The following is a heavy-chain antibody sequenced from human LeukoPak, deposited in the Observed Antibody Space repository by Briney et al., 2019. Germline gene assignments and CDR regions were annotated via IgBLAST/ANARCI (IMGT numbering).Heavy chain of an antibody. CDR1: GYSISSGYY. CDR3: ARTSSWSDAFDI. D-gene: IGHD6-13*01. CDR2: IYHSGST. Sequence: SETLSLTCAVSGYSISSGYYWGWIRQPPGKGLEWIGSIYHSGSTYYNPSLKSRVTISVDTSKNQFSLKLSSVTAADTAVYYCARTSSWSDAFDIWGQGTMVTVSS. J-gene: IGHJ3*02. V-gene: IGHV4-38-2*01.